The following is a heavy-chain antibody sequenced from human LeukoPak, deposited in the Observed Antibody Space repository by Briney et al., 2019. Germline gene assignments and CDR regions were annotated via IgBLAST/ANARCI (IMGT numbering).Heavy chain of an antibody. CDR2: IHYTGTT. Sequence: KPSETLSLTCTVSGGSFRSSSYNWGWIRQPPGKGLECIGSIHYTGTTYYNPSLKSRASISADTSRNQFSLKVSSVTAADTAMYYCARTGGSFYFYYYMDVWGKGTTVTVSS. CDR1: GGSFRSSSYN. J-gene: IGHJ6*03. V-gene: IGHV4-39*07. D-gene: IGHD1-26*01. CDR3: ARTGGSFYFYYYMDV.